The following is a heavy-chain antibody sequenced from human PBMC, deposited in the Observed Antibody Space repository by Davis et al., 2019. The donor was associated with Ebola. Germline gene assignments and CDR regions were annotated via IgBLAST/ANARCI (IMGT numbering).Heavy chain of an antibody. CDR3: ARDLAASSGAHFFYFGMDV. CDR1: GYSFTSYW. CDR2: ISGYEDNT. V-gene: IGHV1-18*04. Sequence: GESLKISCKGSGYSFTSYWISWVRQAPGQGLEWMGWISGYEDNTNYAPRFQGRITLTKDRATSTVYMELRSLTSDDTAVYYCARDLAASSGAHFFYFGMDVWGEGTSVAVSS. D-gene: IGHD6-25*01. J-gene: IGHJ6*04.